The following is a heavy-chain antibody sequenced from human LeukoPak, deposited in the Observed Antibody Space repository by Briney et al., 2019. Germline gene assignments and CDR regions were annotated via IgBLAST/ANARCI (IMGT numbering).Heavy chain of an antibody. D-gene: IGHD1-1*01. J-gene: IGHJ4*02. V-gene: IGHV1-18*01. Sequence: ASVKVSCKASGYTFTSYGISWVRQAPGQGLELMGWISAYTGNTNYPQKFQGRVTMTTDTSTSTAYMELRSLRSDDTAVYYCARDIATVQHQDWGQGTLVTVSS. CDR1: GYTFTSYG. CDR2: ISAYTGNT. CDR3: ARDIATVQHQD.